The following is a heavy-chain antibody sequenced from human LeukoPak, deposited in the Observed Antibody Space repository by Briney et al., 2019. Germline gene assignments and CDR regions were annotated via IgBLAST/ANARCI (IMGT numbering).Heavy chain of an antibody. V-gene: IGHV3-66*01. J-gene: IGHJ4*02. Sequence: GGSLRLSCAASGFTVSSNYMGWVRQAPGKGLEWVSVIYRGGGTFYADSVKGRFTISRDNSKNTLYLQMNSLRADDTAVYYCASSVYYGSVAYYNFDYWGQGTLVTVSS. CDR2: IYRGGGT. CDR3: ASSVYYGSVAYYNFDY. CDR1: GFTVSSNY. D-gene: IGHD3-10*01.